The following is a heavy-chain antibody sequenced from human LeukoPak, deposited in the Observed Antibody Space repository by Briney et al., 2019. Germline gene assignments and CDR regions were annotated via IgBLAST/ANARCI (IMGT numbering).Heavy chain of an antibody. Sequence: SGGSLRLSCAASGFTFSSYSMNWVRQAPGKGLEWVSSISSSSSYIYYADSVKGRFTISRDNAKNSLYLQMNSLRAEDTAAYYCARESDDGSGSLGPNATETFYYYYYMDVWGKGTTVTVSS. D-gene: IGHD3-10*01. J-gene: IGHJ6*03. CDR2: ISSSSSYI. V-gene: IGHV3-21*01. CDR3: ARESDDGSGSLGPNATETFYYYYYMDV. CDR1: GFTFSSYS.